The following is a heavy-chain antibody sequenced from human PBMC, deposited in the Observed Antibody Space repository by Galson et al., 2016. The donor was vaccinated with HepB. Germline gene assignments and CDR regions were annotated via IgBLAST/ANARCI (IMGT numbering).Heavy chain of an antibody. Sequence: ATLSLTCTVSGGSVTSGPNYWSWVRQPPGKGLEWIGYITYSRNTLYTPSLKSRVTISVDTAKNQISLKVNSVTAADTAVYYCARSFKGAHWGQGTLVTVSS. D-gene: IGHD1-26*01. CDR2: ITYSRNT. J-gene: IGHJ4*02. V-gene: IGHV4-61*01. CDR3: ARSFKGAH. CDR1: GGSVTSGPNY.